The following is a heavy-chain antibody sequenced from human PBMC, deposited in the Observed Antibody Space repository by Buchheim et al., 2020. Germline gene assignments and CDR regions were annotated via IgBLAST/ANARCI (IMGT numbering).Heavy chain of an antibody. CDR3: AREGAVYYYYYGMDV. D-gene: IGHD4/OR15-4a*01. CDR2: IYSGGST. V-gene: IGHV3-66*02. J-gene: IGHJ6*02. CDR1: GFTVSSNY. Sequence: EVQLVESGGGLVQPGGSLRLSCAASGFTVSSNYISWVRQAPGKGLEWVSVIYSGGSTYYADSVKGRFTISRDNSKNTLDLQMNSLRAEDTAVYYCAREGAVYYYYYGMDVWGQGTT.